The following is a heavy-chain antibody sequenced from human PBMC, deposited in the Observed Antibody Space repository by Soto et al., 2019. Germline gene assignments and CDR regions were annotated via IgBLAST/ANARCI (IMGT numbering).Heavy chain of an antibody. Sequence: QVQLQESGPGLVKPSETLSLTCTVSGGSITSYYWSWIRQPPGKGLEWIGYIHNSGSTSYNPSLQSRVTISAEVSKHQFSLDLRSVTAADTAVYYCARRWSGTDYWGHGTLVTVSS. V-gene: IGHV4-59*01. CDR3: ARRWSGTDY. CDR2: IHNSGST. D-gene: IGHD3-10*01. J-gene: IGHJ4*01. CDR1: GGSITSYY.